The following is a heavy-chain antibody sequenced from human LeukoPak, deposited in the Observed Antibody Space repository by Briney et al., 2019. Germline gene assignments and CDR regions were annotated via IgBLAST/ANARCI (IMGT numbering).Heavy chain of an antibody. CDR1: GFTFSNYA. CDR2: ISGSGDST. CDR3: AKAVPRYCSSTSCYSPSVPFQH. J-gene: IGHJ1*01. V-gene: IGHV3-23*01. Sequence: GGSLRLSCAASGFTFSNYAVSWVRQAPGKGMEWVSAISGSGDSTYYADSVKGRFTISRDNSKNTLYLQMNSLRAEDTAVYYCAKAVPRYCSSTSCYSPSVPFQHWGQGTLVTVSS. D-gene: IGHD2-2*01.